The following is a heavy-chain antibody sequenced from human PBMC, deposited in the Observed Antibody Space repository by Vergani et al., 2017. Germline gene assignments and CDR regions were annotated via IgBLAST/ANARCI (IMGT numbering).Heavy chain of an antibody. Sequence: QVQLVDSGGGVVQPGRSLRLSCVASGFTFSGYAMHWVRQAPGKGLEWVAVVSYDGSNKYYADSVKGRFTISRDNSKNTLYLQMNSLGAEDTAIYYCARGAICSGGSCYSRYAFDIWGQGTMVTVSS. CDR1: GFTFSGYA. D-gene: IGHD2-15*01. V-gene: IGHV3-30*03. CDR2: VSYDGSNK. CDR3: ARGAICSGGSCYSRYAFDI. J-gene: IGHJ3*02.